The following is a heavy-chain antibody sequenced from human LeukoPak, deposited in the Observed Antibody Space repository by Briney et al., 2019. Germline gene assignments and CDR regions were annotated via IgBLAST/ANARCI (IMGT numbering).Heavy chain of an antibody. CDR1: GGSMSNYY. V-gene: IGHV4-59*01. J-gene: IGHJ4*02. CDR2: IYYSGST. Sequence: SETLSPTCAVSGGSMSNYYWTWIRQSPGKGLEWIGYIYYSGSTNYNPSFKSRLTISVGTSKNHFSLWLSSVTAADTAVYYCARLRGNYFPDYWGQGTLVTVSS. CDR3: ARLRGNYFPDY. D-gene: IGHD2/OR15-2a*01.